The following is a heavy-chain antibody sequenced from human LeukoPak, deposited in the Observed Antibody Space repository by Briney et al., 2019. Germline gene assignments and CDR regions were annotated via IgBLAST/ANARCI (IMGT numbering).Heavy chain of an antibody. Sequence: GGSLRLSCTASGFTFTSYAMSWVRQAPGKGLELFSAISGSGSKTYYADSVKGRFTISRDNSKNTVYLQMNSLRAEDTAVYYCAKWGFLEWLLSMFDYWGQGTLVTVSS. V-gene: IGHV3-23*01. D-gene: IGHD3-3*01. CDR3: AKWGFLEWLLSMFDY. J-gene: IGHJ4*02. CDR1: GFTFTSYA. CDR2: ISGSGSKT.